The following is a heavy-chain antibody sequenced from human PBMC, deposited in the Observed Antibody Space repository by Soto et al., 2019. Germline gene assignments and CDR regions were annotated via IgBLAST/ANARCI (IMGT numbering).Heavy chain of an antibody. D-gene: IGHD3-22*01. V-gene: IGHV1-69*04. Sequence: ASVKVSCKASGGTFSSYTISWVRQAPGLGLEWMGRIIPILGIANYAQKFQGRVTITADKSTSTAYMELSSLRSEDTAVYYCARETYYDSSGQYYFDYWGQGTLVPVSS. CDR1: GGTFSSYT. CDR3: ARETYYDSSGQYYFDY. J-gene: IGHJ4*02. CDR2: IIPILGIA.